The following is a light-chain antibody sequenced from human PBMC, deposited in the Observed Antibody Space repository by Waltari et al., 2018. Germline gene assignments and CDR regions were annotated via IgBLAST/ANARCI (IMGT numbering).Light chain of an antibody. Sequence: QSALTQPAAMSGSPGQSITMSCTGTSAYIGIYNYVSWYQHHPGEAPKLIIFDVTKRPSGISVRFSGSKSGNTASLTISGLQTEDEGHYYCSSHTTTSTLVFGGGTKLTVL. CDR3: SSHTTTSTLV. CDR2: DVT. CDR1: SAYIGIYNY. J-gene: IGLJ2*01. V-gene: IGLV2-14*03.